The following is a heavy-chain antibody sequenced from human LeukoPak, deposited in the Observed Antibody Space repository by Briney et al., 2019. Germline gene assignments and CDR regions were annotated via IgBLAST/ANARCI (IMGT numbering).Heavy chain of an antibody. CDR2: IIPILGIA. D-gene: IGHD6-19*01. Sequence: GASVKVSCKASGGTFSSYAISWVRQAPGQGLEWMGRIIPILGIANYAQKFQGRVTITADKSTSTAYMELSSLRSDDTAVYYCARDLPTTWIAVAEEAFDIWGQGTMVTVSS. V-gene: IGHV1-69*04. CDR1: GGTFSSYA. CDR3: ARDLPTTWIAVAEEAFDI. J-gene: IGHJ3*02.